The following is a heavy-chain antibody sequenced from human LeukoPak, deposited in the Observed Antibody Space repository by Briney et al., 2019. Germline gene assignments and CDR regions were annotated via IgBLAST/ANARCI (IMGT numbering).Heavy chain of an antibody. Sequence: GGSLRLSCAASGFTFSSYAMHWVRQAPGKGLEWVAFIHYDGSNNYYADSVKGRFTISRDNSKNTLYLQMNSLRAEDTAVYYCASYYGSGSYSSLVWGKGTTVTISS. CDR1: GFTFSSYA. D-gene: IGHD3-10*01. V-gene: IGHV3-30*02. J-gene: IGHJ6*04. CDR2: IHYDGSNN. CDR3: ASYYGSGSYSSLV.